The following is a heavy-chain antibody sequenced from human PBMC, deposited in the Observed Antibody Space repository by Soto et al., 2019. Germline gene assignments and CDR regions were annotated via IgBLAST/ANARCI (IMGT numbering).Heavy chain of an antibody. CDR2: FNTGNGDT. CDR1: GYTFSTYG. Sequence: ASVKVSCKASGYTFSTYGIHWGRQAPGQRLEWMGWFNTGNGDTKYSQKFQGRVTLTGDTSASTASLKLTSVTAADTAVYYCARYDYDSNIYSIDYWGQGTLVTVSS. J-gene: IGHJ4*02. V-gene: IGHV1-3*04. D-gene: IGHD3-22*01. CDR3: ARYDYDSNIYSIDY.